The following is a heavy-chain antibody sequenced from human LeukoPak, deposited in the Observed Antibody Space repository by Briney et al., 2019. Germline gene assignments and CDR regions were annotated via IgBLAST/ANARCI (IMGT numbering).Heavy chain of an antibody. D-gene: IGHD3-22*01. J-gene: IGHJ4*02. CDR2: IYHSGST. Sequence: PSETLSLTCTVSGGSISSSSYYWGWIRQPPGKGLEWIGSIYHSGSTYYNPSLKTRVTISVDTSNDQFSLRLRSVTAADTAVYYCARQPPFSYYYDSSGTNFDYWGQGTLVTVSS. V-gene: IGHV4-39*01. CDR3: ARQPPFSYYYDSSGTNFDY. CDR1: GGSISSSSYY.